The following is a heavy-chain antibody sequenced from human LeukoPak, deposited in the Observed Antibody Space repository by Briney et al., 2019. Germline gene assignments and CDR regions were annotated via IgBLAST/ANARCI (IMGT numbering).Heavy chain of an antibody. CDR2: IKQDGSEK. V-gene: IGHV3-7*01. D-gene: IGHD6-13*01. J-gene: IGHJ5*02. Sequence: GGSLRLSCAASGFTFSVYWMTWVRQAPGKGLEWVANIKQDGSEKYYVDSVKGRFTISRDNAKNSLYLQVNSLRVGDTAVYYCASRGSSWYSSWGQGTLVTVSS. CDR3: ASRGSSWYSS. CDR1: GFTFSVYW.